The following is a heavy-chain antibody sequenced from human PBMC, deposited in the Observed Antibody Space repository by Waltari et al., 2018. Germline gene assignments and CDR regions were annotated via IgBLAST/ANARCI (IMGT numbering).Heavy chain of an antibody. Sequence: QVQLQESGPGLVKPSQTLSLTCAISGYSMSSANYYWSWIRQPAGKGLEWIGRIYTTGSTNYNPSLKSRVTISIDTSKSQFSLNLDSVTAADTAVYYCARGLGTTNFDVWGQGTLVTASS. D-gene: IGHD1-26*01. CDR1: GYSMSSANYY. CDR2: IYTTGST. J-gene: IGHJ4*02. CDR3: ARGLGTTNFDV. V-gene: IGHV4-61*02.